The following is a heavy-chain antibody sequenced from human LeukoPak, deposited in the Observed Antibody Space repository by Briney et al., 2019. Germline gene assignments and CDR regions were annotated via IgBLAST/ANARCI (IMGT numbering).Heavy chain of an antibody. V-gene: IGHV4-39*07. CDR1: GGSISTSSYY. J-gene: IGHJ6*03. CDR3: ARTTEEYYGSGKFRRYYSYYYYMDV. Sequence: SETLSLTCTVSGGSISTSSYYWGWVRQPPGKGLEWIGNIFYSGSTYYSPSLKSRVTISLDTSRNQFSLKLNSVTAADTAVYYCARTTEEYYGSGKFRRYYSYYYYMDVWGKGTTVTVSS. CDR2: IFYSGST. D-gene: IGHD3-10*01.